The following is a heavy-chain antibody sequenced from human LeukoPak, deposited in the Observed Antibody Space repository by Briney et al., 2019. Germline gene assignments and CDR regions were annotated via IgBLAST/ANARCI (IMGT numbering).Heavy chain of an antibody. CDR2: ISGSGGST. J-gene: IGHJ4*02. V-gene: IGHV3-23*01. CDR1: GFSFSNYA. D-gene: IGHD6-6*01. Sequence: GGSLRLSCAASGFSFSNYAMSWVRQAPGKGLEWVSAISGSGGSTYYADSVKGRFTISRDNSKNTLYLQMNSLRAEDTAVYYCARYSSSWAYTFDYWGQGTLVTVSS. CDR3: ARYSSSWAYTFDY.